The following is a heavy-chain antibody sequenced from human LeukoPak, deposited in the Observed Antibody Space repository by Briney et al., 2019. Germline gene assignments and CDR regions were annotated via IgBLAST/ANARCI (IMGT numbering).Heavy chain of an antibody. CDR1: GGSISSYY. J-gene: IGHJ5*02. Sequence: KPSETLSLICTVSGGSISSYYWSWIRQPPGKGLEWIGYIYYSGSTNYNPSLKSRVTISVDTSKNQFSLKLSSVTAADTAVYYCARDRWFDPWGQGTLVTVSS. V-gene: IGHV4-59*01. CDR2: IYYSGST. CDR3: ARDRWFDP.